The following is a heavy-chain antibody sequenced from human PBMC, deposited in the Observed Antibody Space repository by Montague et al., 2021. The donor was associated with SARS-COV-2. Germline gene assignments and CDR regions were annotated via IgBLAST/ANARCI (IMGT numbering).Heavy chain of an antibody. CDR2: ISHCGST. CDR3: ACGDENGSGYMDV. D-gene: IGHD1-26*01. Sequence: SETLSLTCAVFNGSFSSFYWNWIRQPPGKGLEWIGEISHCGSTXXXSSXKGRLTISVDTSKNQFSLNLRSVTAADTAVYYCACGDENGSGYMDVWGKGTTVTVSS. CDR1: NGSFSSFY. V-gene: IGHV4-34*01. J-gene: IGHJ6*03.